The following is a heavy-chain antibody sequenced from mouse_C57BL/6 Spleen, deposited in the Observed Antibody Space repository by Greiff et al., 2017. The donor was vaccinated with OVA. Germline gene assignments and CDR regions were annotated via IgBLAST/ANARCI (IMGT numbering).Heavy chain of an antibody. CDR3: AREGITTVKGDYFDY. D-gene: IGHD1-1*01. CDR1: GYTFTSYG. J-gene: IGHJ2*01. CDR2: IYPRSGNT. V-gene: IGHV1-81*01. Sequence: QVQLQQSGAELARPGASVKLSCKASGYTFTSYGISWVKQRTGQGLEWIGEIYPRSGNTYYNEKFKGKATLTADKSSSTAYMELRSLTSEDSAVYFCAREGITTVKGDYFDYWGQGTTLTVSS.